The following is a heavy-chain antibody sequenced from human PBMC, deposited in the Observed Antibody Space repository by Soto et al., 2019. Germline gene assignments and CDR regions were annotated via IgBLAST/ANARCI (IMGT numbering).Heavy chain of an antibody. J-gene: IGHJ4*02. Sequence: QVQLVESGGGVVQPGRSLRLSCAASGFTFSSYGMHWVRQAPGKGLEWVAVIWYDGSNKYYADSVKGRFTISRDNSKNTLYLQMNSLRAEDTAVYYCARQPIYYGSGSYSPPLDYWGQGTLVTVSS. CDR2: IWYDGSNK. CDR1: GFTFSSYG. CDR3: ARQPIYYGSGSYSPPLDY. D-gene: IGHD3-10*01. V-gene: IGHV3-33*01.